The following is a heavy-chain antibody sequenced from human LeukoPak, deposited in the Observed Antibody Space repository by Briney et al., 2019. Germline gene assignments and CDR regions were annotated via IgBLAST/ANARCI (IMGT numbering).Heavy chain of an antibody. D-gene: IGHD1-26*01. J-gene: IGHJ4*02. Sequence: SETLSLTCTVSGGSISSYYWSWIRQPPGKGLEWIGYIYYSGGTNYNPSLKSRVTISVDTSKNQFSLKLSSVTAADTAVYYCARGLGSGSYWRRPFDYWGQGTLVTVSS. CDR2: IYYSGGT. CDR3: ARGLGSGSYWRRPFDY. V-gene: IGHV4-59*01. CDR1: GGSISSYY.